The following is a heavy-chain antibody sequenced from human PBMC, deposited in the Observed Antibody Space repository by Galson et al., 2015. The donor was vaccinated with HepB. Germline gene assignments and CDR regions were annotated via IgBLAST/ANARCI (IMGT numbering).Heavy chain of an antibody. CDR1: GYTFTSYG. J-gene: IGHJ5*02. V-gene: IGHV1-18*01. Sequence: SVKVSCKASGYTFTSYGISWVRQAPGQGLEWMGWISAYNGNTNYAQKLQGRVTMTTDTSTSTAYMELRSLRSDDTAVYYCAREIGVRGVLYNWFDPWGQGTLVTVSS. CDR3: AREIGVRGVLYNWFDP. CDR2: ISAYNGNT. D-gene: IGHD3-10*01.